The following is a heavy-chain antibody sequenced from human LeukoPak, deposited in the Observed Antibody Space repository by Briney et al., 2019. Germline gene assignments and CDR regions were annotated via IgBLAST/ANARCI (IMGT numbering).Heavy chain of an antibody. CDR1: GDSISSYF. V-gene: IGHV4-4*07. J-gene: IGHJ3*02. Sequence: SETLSLTCTVSGDSISSYFWSWIRQPAGKGLEWIGRIYTSGSTNYNPSLKSRVTMSVDTSKNQFSLKLSSVTAADTAVYYCAREDPGYSSSWYGAQASFDIWGQGTMVTVSS. CDR2: IYTSGST. CDR3: AREDPGYSSSWYGAQASFDI. D-gene: IGHD6-13*01.